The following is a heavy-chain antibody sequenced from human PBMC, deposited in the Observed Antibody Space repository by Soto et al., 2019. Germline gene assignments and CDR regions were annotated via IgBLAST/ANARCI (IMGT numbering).Heavy chain of an antibody. J-gene: IGHJ6*03. D-gene: IGHD2-15*01. Sequence: SETLSLTCAVYGGSFSGYYWSWIRQPPGKGLGWIGEINHSGSTNYNPSLKSRVTISVDTSKNQFSLKLSSVTAADTAVYYCAREGRYCSGGSCYSYYYYMDVWGKGTTVTVSS. CDR3: AREGRYCSGGSCYSYYYYMDV. CDR1: GGSFSGYY. CDR2: INHSGST. V-gene: IGHV4-34*01.